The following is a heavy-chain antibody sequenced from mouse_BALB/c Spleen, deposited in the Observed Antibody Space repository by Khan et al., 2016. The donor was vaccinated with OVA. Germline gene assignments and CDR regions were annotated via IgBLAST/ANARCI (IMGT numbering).Heavy chain of an antibody. Sequence: VQLQQSGPELVKPGASVKISCKASGYSFTGYFMNWVIQSHGKSLEWIGRINPHIGETFYNQKFKGKATLTVDESSSTAHMELRSLASEYSAVYYCARIYGSDFDYWGQGTTLTVSS. CDR1: GYSFTGYF. V-gene: IGHV1-20*02. CDR2: INPHIGET. J-gene: IGHJ2*01. CDR3: ARIYGSDFDY. D-gene: IGHD1-1*01.